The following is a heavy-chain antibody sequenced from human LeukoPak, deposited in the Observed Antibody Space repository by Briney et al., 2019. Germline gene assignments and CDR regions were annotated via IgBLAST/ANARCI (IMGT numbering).Heavy chain of an antibody. CDR3: ARYQYYYDSSGYPVDY. Sequence: SVKVSCKASGGTFSSYTISWVRQAPGQGLEWMGRIIPILGIANYAQKFQGRCTITADKSTSTAYMELSSLRSEDTAVYYCARYQYYYDSSGYPVDYWGQGTLVTVSS. V-gene: IGHV1-69*02. CDR2: IIPILGIA. D-gene: IGHD3-22*01. CDR1: GGTFSSYT. J-gene: IGHJ4*02.